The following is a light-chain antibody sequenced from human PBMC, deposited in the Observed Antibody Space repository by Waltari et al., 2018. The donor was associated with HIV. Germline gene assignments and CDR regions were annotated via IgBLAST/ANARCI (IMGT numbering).Light chain of an antibody. CDR2: GAS. J-gene: IGKJ2*01. V-gene: IGKV3-20*01. CDR1: QCVSSSY. CDR3: QQYGSSPRT. Sequence: EIVLTQSPGTLSLSPGERATLPCRASQCVSSSYLAWYQQKPGQAPRLLIYGASSRATGIPDRFSGSGSGTDFTLTISRLEPEDFAVYYCQQYGSSPRTFGQGTKLEIK.